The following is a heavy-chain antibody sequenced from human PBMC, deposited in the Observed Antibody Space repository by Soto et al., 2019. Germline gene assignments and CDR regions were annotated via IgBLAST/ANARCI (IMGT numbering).Heavy chain of an antibody. CDR3: ARGPGGYSYGYDGIAVAGFYYYYYGMDV. V-gene: IGHV4-59*01. CDR1: GGSISSCY. D-gene: IGHD5-18*01. Sequence: PSETLSLTCTVSGGSISSCYWSWIRQPPGKGLEWIGYIYYSGSTNYNPSLKSRVTISVDTSKNQFSLKLSSVTAADTAVYYCARGPGGYSYGYDGIAVAGFYYYYYGMDVWGQGTTVTVSS. J-gene: IGHJ6*02. CDR2: IYYSGST.